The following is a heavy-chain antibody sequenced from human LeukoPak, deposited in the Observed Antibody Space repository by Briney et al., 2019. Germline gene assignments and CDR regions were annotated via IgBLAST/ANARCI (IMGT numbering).Heavy chain of an antibody. D-gene: IGHD6-13*01. CDR3: ARDWYLDP. CDR1: GFTFSSYE. CDR2: IKQDGSEK. Sequence: GGSLRLSCAASGFTFSSYEMTWVRQAPGKGLEWVANIKQDGSEKYYVDSVKGRFTISRDNAKNSLYLQMNSLRAEDTAVYYCARDWYLDPWGQGTLVTVSS. J-gene: IGHJ5*02. V-gene: IGHV3-7*01.